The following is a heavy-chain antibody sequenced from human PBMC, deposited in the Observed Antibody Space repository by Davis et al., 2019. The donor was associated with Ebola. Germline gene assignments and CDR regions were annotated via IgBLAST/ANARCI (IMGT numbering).Heavy chain of an antibody. D-gene: IGHD4-17*01. CDR3: AGDDGDSVEDGWFDP. V-gene: IGHV3-23*01. CDR1: EFTFSNYA. Sequence: GESLKISCAASEFTFSNYAMTWVRQAPGKGLEWVSDIGGSGDITYYADSVKGRFTISRDNAKNMLFLQMDRLRIEDSAVYYCAGDDGDSVEDGWFDPWGQGTLVTVPS. CDR2: IGGSGDIT. J-gene: IGHJ5*02.